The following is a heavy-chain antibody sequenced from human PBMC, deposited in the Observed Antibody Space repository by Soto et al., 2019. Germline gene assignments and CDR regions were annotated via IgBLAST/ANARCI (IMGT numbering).Heavy chain of an antibody. CDR2: IWYDGTQK. D-gene: IGHD4-17*01. Sequence: AEGSLRLSCEASGFTFNTYSMHWVRQPPGKGLEWLAAIWYDGTQKYYADSVKGRFIISRDNSKKTLYLEMNSLRAEDTAVYYCARAGGTTVTGLWHFDSWGQGTLVTVSS. J-gene: IGHJ4*02. CDR3: ARAGGTTVTGLWHFDS. V-gene: IGHV3-33*01. CDR1: GFTFNTYS.